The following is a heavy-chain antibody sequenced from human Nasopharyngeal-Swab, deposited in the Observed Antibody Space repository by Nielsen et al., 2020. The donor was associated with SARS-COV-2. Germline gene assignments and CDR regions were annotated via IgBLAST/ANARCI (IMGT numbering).Heavy chain of an antibody. CDR2: IYYSGST. Sequence: WIRQPPGKGLEWIGSIYYSGSTYYNPSLKSRVTISVDTSKNRFSLKLSCVTAADTAVYYCARHVSSSWYAAVAGIRAFDYWGQGTLVTVSS. J-gene: IGHJ4*02. CDR3: ARHVSSSWYAAVAGIRAFDY. D-gene: IGHD6-13*01. V-gene: IGHV4-39*01.